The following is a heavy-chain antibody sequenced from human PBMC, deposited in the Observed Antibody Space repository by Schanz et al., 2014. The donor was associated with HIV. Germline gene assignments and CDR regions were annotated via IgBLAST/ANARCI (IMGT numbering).Heavy chain of an antibody. J-gene: IGHJ6*02. CDR2: ISYDGRNK. CDR1: GFTFSSYG. Sequence: VQLVESGGGVVQPGRSLRLSCAASGFTFSSYGMYWVRQAPGKGLEWLAVISYDGRNKKFANSVKGRFTISRDNSKNTVYLQAKSLRPEDTAVYYCAKDRNQYDSRYIGKGNYYYYYGMDVWGQGTTVTVSS. D-gene: IGHD3-22*01. V-gene: IGHV3-30*18. CDR3: AKDRNQYDSRYIGKGNYYYYYGMDV.